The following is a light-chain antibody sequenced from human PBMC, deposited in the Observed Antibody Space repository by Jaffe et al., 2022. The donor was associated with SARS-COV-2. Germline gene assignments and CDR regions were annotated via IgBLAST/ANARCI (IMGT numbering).Light chain of an antibody. Sequence: DIVMTQSPDSLAVSLGERATINCKSSQNILYSLNNKTYLAWYQQKPRQAPKLLIYWASTRESGVPERFSGSGSGTDFALTISGLQSDDVAVYYCQQYFSAPWTFGQGTQV. V-gene: IGKV4-1*01. CDR2: WAS. CDR1: QNILYSLNNKTY. J-gene: IGKJ1*01. CDR3: QQYFSAPWT.